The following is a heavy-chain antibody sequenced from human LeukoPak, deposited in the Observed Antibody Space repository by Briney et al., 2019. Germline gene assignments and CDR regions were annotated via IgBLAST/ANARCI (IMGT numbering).Heavy chain of an antibody. D-gene: IGHD6-19*01. CDR1: GFTFSSYS. J-gene: IGHJ1*01. CDR2: ISSSSSYI. CDR3: ARDQYSSSGWEGDAEYFQH. V-gene: IGHV3-21*01. Sequence: GGSLRLSCAASGFTFSSYSMNWVRQAPGKGLEWVSSISSSSSYIYYADSVKGRFTISRDNAKNSLYLQMNSLRAEDTAVYYCARDQYSSSGWEGDAEYFQHWGQGTLVTVSS.